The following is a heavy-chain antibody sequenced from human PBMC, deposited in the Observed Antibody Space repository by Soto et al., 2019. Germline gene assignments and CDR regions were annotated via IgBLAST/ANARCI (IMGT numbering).Heavy chain of an antibody. CDR3: ARDQDDSSDAFDI. CDR1: GITFSNYW. D-gene: IGHD3-3*01. CDR2: IKQDGSEK. J-gene: IGHJ3*02. Sequence: PGGSLRLSCAASGITFSNYWMTWVRQAPGKGLEWVANIKQDGSEKYYVDSVKGRFTISRDNAKNSLYLQMNSLRAEYTAVYYCARDQDDSSDAFDIWGQGTMVTVSS. V-gene: IGHV3-7*01.